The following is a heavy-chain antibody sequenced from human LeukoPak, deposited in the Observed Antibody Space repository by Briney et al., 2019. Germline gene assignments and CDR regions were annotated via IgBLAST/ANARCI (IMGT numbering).Heavy chain of an antibody. Sequence: PGGSLRLSCAASGFTFSSYSMNWVRQAPGKGLEWVSSISSSSSYIYYAGSVKGRFTISRDNAKNSLYLQMNSLRAEDTAVYYCARDLSIGYCSSTSCPSSGPWGQGTLVTVSS. CDR2: ISSSSSYI. J-gene: IGHJ5*02. CDR1: GFTFSSYS. CDR3: ARDLSIGYCSSTSCPSSGP. D-gene: IGHD2-2*01. V-gene: IGHV3-21*01.